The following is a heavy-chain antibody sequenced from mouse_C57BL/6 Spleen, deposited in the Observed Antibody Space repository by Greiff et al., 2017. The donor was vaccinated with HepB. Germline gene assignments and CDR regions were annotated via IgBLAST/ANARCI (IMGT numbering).Heavy chain of an antibody. CDR1: GFTFSNYW. J-gene: IGHJ2*01. CDR3: TGTTVVWDYFDY. Sequence: EVKLVESGGGLVQPGGSMKLSCVASGFTFSNYWMNWVRQSPEKGLEWVAQIRLKSDNYATHYAESVKGRFTISRDDSKSSVYLQMNNLRAEDTGIYYCTGTTVVWDYFDYWGQGTTLTVSS. CDR2: IRLKSDNYAT. D-gene: IGHD1-1*01. V-gene: IGHV6-3*01.